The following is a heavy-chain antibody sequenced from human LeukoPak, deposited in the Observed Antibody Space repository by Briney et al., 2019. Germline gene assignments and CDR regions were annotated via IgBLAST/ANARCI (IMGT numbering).Heavy chain of an antibody. D-gene: IGHD3-3*01. Sequence: SETLSLTCTVSGGSISSSSDYWGWIRQPPGKGLEWIGSIYYSGSTYYNPSLKSRVTISVDTSKNQFSLKLSSVTAADTAVYYCARDDSSMDVWGKGTTVTVSS. CDR3: ARDDSSMDV. J-gene: IGHJ6*04. CDR2: IYYSGST. CDR1: GGSISSSSDY. V-gene: IGHV4-39*07.